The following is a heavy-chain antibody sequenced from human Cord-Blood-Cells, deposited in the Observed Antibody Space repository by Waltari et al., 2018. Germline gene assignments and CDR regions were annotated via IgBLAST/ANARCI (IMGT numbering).Heavy chain of an antibody. Sequence: QVQLWESGGGVVQPGRSLRLSCAAPGFTFSRYGMHWVRQAPGKGLECVAVISYDGSNKYYADSVKGRFTISRDNSKNTLYLQMNSLRAEDTAVYYCAKMGTGNFDYWGQGTLVTVSS. CDR3: AKMGTGNFDY. D-gene: IGHD7-27*01. CDR2: ISYDGSNK. V-gene: IGHV3-30*18. CDR1: GFTFSRYG. J-gene: IGHJ4*02.